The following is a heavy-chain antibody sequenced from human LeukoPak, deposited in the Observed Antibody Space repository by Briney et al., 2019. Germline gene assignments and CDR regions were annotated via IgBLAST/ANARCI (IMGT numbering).Heavy chain of an antibody. Sequence: PGGSLRLSCAASGFTFRSYGMHWVRQAPGKGLEWVALISYDGINKYYADSVKGRFTISRDDSDNTLYLQMNSLRAEDTAMYYCARDGTYSSGWHNWFDPWGQGTLVTVSS. CDR1: GFTFRSYG. D-gene: IGHD6-19*01. V-gene: IGHV3-30*03. CDR2: ISYDGINK. CDR3: ARDGTYSSGWHNWFDP. J-gene: IGHJ5*02.